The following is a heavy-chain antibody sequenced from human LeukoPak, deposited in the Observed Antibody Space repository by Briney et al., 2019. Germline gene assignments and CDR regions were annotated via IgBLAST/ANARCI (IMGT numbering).Heavy chain of an antibody. CDR2: IIPIFGTA. Sequence: GASVKVSCKASGGTFSSYAISWVRQAPGQGLEWMGGIIPIFGTANYAQKFQGRVTITADESTSTAYMELSSLRSEDTAVYYCARDRDRGYDSSGYYSSAFDIWGQGTMVTVSS. CDR3: ARDRDRGYDSSGYYSSAFDI. CDR1: GGTFSSYA. V-gene: IGHV1-69*13. D-gene: IGHD3-22*01. J-gene: IGHJ3*02.